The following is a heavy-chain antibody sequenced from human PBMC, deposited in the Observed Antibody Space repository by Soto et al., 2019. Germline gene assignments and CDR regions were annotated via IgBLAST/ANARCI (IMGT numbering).Heavy chain of an antibody. V-gene: IGHV3-9*01. CDR2: ISWDSATV. Sequence: GGSLRLSCSASGFTFDDCAMHWVRQAPGKGPEWVSGISWDSATVGYAESVKGRFTITRDDAKNTLYLQMNNLRAEDTAVYYCAKHLIGGRLQSPFDLWGQGTQVTVSS. CDR1: GFTFDDCA. CDR3: AKHLIGGRLQSPFDL. J-gene: IGHJ4*02. D-gene: IGHD3-22*01.